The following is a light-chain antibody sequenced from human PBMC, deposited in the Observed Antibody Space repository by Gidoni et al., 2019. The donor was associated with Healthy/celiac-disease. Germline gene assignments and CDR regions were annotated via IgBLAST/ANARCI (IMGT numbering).Light chain of an antibody. V-gene: IGKV3-20*01. J-gene: IGKJ2*01. CDR1: QSVSSSY. Sequence: EIVLTPSPVTLSFAPGERATLSCMASQSVSSSYLAWYQQKPGQAPRLLIYGASSRATGIPDRFSGSGSGTDFTLTISRLEPEDFAVYYCQQYGSSPYTFGQXTKLEIK. CDR2: GAS. CDR3: QQYGSSPYT.